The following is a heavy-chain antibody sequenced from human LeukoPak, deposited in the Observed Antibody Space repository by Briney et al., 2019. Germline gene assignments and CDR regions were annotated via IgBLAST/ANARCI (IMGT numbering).Heavy chain of an antibody. CDR1: GFTFSSYS. D-gene: IGHD6-13*01. V-gene: IGHV3-48*04. CDR3: ARDSIAAAGTKDY. J-gene: IGHJ4*02. Sequence: GGSLRLSCAASGFTFSSYSMNWVRQAPGKGLEWVPYISSSSSTIYYADSVKGRFTISRDNAKNSLYLQMNSLRAEDTAVYYCARDSIAAAGTKDYWGRGTLVTVSS. CDR2: ISSSSSTI.